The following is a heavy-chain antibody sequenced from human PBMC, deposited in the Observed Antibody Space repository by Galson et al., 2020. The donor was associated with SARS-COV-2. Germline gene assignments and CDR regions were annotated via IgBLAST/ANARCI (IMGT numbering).Heavy chain of an antibody. Sequence: ASETLSLTCSVSGDSISGGGYYWNWIRQHPVKGLEWIGYVFYTGSPYYSPSLRSRVTISLDTSKNQFSLKLTSVTVADTAMYYCARSPGTVFDFWGQGTLVTVSS. CDR2: VFYTGSP. V-gene: IGHV4-31*03. CDR1: GDSISGGGYY. J-gene: IGHJ4*02. CDR3: ARSPGTVFDF. D-gene: IGHD3-10*01.